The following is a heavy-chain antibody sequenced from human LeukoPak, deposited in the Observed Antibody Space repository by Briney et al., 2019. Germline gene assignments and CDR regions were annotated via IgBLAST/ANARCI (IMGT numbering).Heavy chain of an antibody. Sequence: GGSLRLSCAASGXTXSSYWMXXVRXAPXXGLEWVANIKHDGTEXYYVDSVKGRFTVSRDNAKNSLYLQMNSLRAEDTAVYCCARETRWELFDYWGQGTLVTVSS. V-gene: IGHV3-7*04. CDR1: GXTXSSYW. CDR3: ARETRWELFDY. CDR2: IKHDGTEX. J-gene: IGHJ4*02. D-gene: IGHD1-26*01.